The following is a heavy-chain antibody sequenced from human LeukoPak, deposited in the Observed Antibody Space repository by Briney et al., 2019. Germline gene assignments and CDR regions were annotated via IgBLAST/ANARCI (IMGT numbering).Heavy chain of an antibody. CDR3: ASGSRFDY. CDR2: ISYDGSNK. J-gene: IGHJ4*02. CDR1: GFTFSSYG. Sequence: PGRSLRLSCAASGFTFSSYGMHWVRQAPGKGLEWVAVISYDGSNKYYADSVKGRFTISRDNSKNTLYLQMNSLRTEDTAVYYCASGSRFDYWGQGTLVTVSS. V-gene: IGHV3-30*03. D-gene: IGHD5/OR15-5a*01.